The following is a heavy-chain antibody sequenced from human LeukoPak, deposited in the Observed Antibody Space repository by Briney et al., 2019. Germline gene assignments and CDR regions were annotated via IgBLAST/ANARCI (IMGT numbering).Heavy chain of an antibody. J-gene: IGHJ3*02. CDR1: GFTFSSYA. Sequence: GGSLRLSCAASGFTFSSYAMSWVRQAPGKGLEWVSAISGSGGSTYYADSVKGRFTISRDNAKNSLYLQMNSLRAEDTAVFYCARDYDDFWSGYYPHDAFDIWGQGTMVTVSS. V-gene: IGHV3-23*01. CDR2: ISGSGGST. CDR3: ARDYDDFWSGYYPHDAFDI. D-gene: IGHD3-3*01.